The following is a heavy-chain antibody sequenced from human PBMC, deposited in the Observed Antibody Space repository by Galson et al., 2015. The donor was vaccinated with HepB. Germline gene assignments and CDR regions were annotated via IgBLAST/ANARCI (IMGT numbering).Heavy chain of an antibody. CDR3: ARGSGAAGLDLRTEYYYYYYGMDV. V-gene: IGHV4-34*01. D-gene: IGHD6-13*01. J-gene: IGHJ6*02. CDR1: GGSFSGYY. CDR2: INHSGST. Sequence: ETLSLTCAVYGGSFSGYYWSWIRQPPGKGLEWIGEINHSGSTNYNPSLKSRVTISVDTSKNQFSLKLSSVTAADTAVYYCARGSGAAGLDLRTEYYYYYYGMDVWGQGNPGHRLL.